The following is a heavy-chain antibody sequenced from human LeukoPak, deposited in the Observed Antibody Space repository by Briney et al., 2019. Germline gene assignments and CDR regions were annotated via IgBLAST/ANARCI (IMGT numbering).Heavy chain of an antibody. CDR1: GFTFSDYA. V-gene: IGHV3-23*01. CDR3: AKVKVPHYYYYYGMDV. J-gene: IGHJ6*02. CDR2: ISGSGGNT. Sequence: PGGSLRLSCAASGFTFSDYAMNWVRQAPGKGLEWVSTISGSGGNTYYAGSVKGRFTISRDNSKNTLYLQMNSLRAEDTAVYYCAKVKVPHYYYYYGMDVWGQGTTVTVSS.